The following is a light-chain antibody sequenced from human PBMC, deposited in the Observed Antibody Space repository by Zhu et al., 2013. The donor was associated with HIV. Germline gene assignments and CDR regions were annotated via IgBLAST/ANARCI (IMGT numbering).Light chain of an antibody. Sequence: EIVLTQSPGTLSLSPGERATLSCRASQAVTDDYLAWYQLTPGQPPRLLIYDTTSRANGVPDRFSGSGSGTDFTLTISSLQPEDFAVYYCQQSGGYPLTFGPGTKVHIK. CDR3: QQSGGYPLT. CDR1: QAVTDDY. V-gene: IGKV3-20*01. CDR2: DTT. J-gene: IGKJ3*01.